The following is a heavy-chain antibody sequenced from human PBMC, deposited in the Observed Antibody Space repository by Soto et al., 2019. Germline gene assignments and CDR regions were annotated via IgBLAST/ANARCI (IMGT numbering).Heavy chain of an antibody. CDR1: GFTFSSYA. Sequence: GGSLRLSCAASGFTFSSYAMSWVRQAPGKGLEWVSAISGSGGSTYYADSVKGRFTISRDNSKNTLYLQMNSLSAEDTAVYYCSIDLSWRYCSGGSCSYFDYWGQGTLVTVSS. CDR3: SIDLSWRYCSGGSCSYFDY. CDR2: ISGSGGST. D-gene: IGHD2-15*01. J-gene: IGHJ4*02. V-gene: IGHV3-23*01.